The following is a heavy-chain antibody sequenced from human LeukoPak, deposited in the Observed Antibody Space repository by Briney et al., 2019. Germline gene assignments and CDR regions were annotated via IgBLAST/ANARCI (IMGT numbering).Heavy chain of an antibody. CDR3: AKDKSTSNWLEYFQY. V-gene: IGHV3-30*18. J-gene: IGHJ1*01. Sequence: GGSLRLSCAASGFTFSSYGMHWVRQAPGKGLEWVAGISYDGSDEYYVESAKGRFTISRDNSKNTLYLQMNSLRAEDTAVYYCAKDKSTSNWLEYFQYWGQGTLVTVS. CDR1: GFTFSSYG. CDR2: ISYDGSDE. D-gene: IGHD6-13*01.